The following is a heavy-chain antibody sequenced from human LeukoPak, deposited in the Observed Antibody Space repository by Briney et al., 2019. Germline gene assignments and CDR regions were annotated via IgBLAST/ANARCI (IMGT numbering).Heavy chain of an antibody. J-gene: IGHJ6*03. V-gene: IGHV4-34*01. CDR2: INHSGST. Sequence: PSETLSLTCAVYGGSFSGYHWSWIRQPPGRGLEWIGEINHSGSTNYNPSLKSRVTISVDTSKNQFPLKLSSVTAADTAVYYCARGIRGYCSSTSCPRFDYYYYYMDVWGKGTTVTVSS. CDR1: GGSFSGYH. D-gene: IGHD2-2*01. CDR3: ARGIRGYCSSTSCPRFDYYYYYMDV.